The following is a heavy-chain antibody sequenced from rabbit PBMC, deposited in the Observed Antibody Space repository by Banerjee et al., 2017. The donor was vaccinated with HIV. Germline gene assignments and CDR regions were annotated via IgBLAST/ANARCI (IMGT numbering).Heavy chain of an antibody. CDR2: IHDDTSGST. CDR1: GFSFSNKAV. CDR3: ARVPSGYGGYIYNL. V-gene: IGHV1S45*01. Sequence: QEQLVESGGGLVKPEGSLKLSCTASGFSFSNKAVMCWVRQAPGKGLEWIACIHDDTSGSTYYANWAKGRFTSSKTSSTTVTLQMTSLTVADTATYFCARVPSGYGGYIYNLWGQGTLVTVS. D-gene: IGHD1-1*01. J-gene: IGHJ4*01.